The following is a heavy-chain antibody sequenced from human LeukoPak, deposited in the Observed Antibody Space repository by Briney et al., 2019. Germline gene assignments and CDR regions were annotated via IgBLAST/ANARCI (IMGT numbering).Heavy chain of an antibody. CDR2: IYSGGST. J-gene: IGHJ5*02. CDR1: GFTVSSNY. Sequence: GGSLRLSCAASGFTVSSNYMSWVRQAPGKGLEWVSVIYSGGSTYCADSVKGRFTISRDNSKNTLYLQMNSLRAEDTAVYYCARSCYGSGSYCNWFDPWGQGTLVTVSS. D-gene: IGHD3-10*01. CDR3: ARSCYGSGSYCNWFDP. V-gene: IGHV3-53*01.